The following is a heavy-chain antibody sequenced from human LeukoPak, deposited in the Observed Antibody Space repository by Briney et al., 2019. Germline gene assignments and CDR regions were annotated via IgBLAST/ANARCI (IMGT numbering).Heavy chain of an antibody. J-gene: IGHJ4*02. CDR2: IRSKANSYAT. CDR3: ARLTDYDSGFDY. CDR1: GFTFSSYG. Sequence: XAASGFTFSSYGMXWVRQASGKGXEWXGRIRSKANSYATAYAASVKGRFTISRDDSKNTAYLQMNSLKTEDTAVYYCARLTDYDSGFDYWGQGTLVTVSS. D-gene: IGHD4-17*01. V-gene: IGHV3-73*01.